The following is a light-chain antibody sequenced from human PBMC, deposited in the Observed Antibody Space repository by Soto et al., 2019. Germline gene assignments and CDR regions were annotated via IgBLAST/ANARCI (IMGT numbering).Light chain of an antibody. J-gene: IGLJ1*01. CDR3: QSYDSSLSGYG. CDR1: SSNIGAGYD. Sequence: QSVLTQPPSVSGAPGQRVTISCTGSSSNIGAGYDVHWYQQLPGTAPRLLIYDNFNRPSGVPDRFSGSKSGTSASLAITGLQAEDEADYYCQSYDSSLSGYGFGAGTKLTVL. V-gene: IGLV1-40*01. CDR2: DNF.